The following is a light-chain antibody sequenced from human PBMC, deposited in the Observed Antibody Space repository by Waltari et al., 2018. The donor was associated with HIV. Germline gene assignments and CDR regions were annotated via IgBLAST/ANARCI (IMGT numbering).Light chain of an antibody. Sequence: QSVLTQTPSASGTPGQRVIVSCSGSSSNIGSNTVNWYQQLPGAAPRLLINCLDPRPSGVPDRFSGSKSGASASLAISGLQSEDEADYYCAAWDDSLNAYVFGGGTKVTVL. J-gene: IGLJ1*01. CDR3: AAWDDSLNAYV. V-gene: IGLV1-44*01. CDR2: CLD. CDR1: SSNIGSNT.